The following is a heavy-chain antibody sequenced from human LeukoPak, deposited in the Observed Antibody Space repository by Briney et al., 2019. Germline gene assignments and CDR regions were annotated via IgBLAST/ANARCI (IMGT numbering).Heavy chain of an antibody. V-gene: IGHV3-15*01. D-gene: IGHD3-22*01. J-gene: IGHJ4*02. CDR3: TTTTYYYDSSGYYPLY. CDR1: GLTFSNAW. Sequence: PGGSLRLSCAASGLTFSNAWMSWVRQAPGKGLEWVGRVKSKTDGGTTDYAAPVKGRFTISRDDSKNTLYLQMNSLKTEDTAVYYCTTTTYYYDSSGYYPLYWGQGTLVTVSS. CDR2: VKSKTDGGTT.